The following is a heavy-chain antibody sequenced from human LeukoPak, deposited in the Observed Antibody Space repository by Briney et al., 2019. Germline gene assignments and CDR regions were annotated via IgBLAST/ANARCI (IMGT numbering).Heavy chain of an antibody. CDR3: ARTNFYGSGSYYFDY. CDR1: GDPTSNYY. D-gene: IGHD3-10*01. CDR2: IYYNGST. J-gene: IGHJ4*02. Sequence: SETLSLTCTVSGDPTSNYYWGWIRQPPEKGLEWIGHIYYNGSTNYEPSLKSRVTMSIDTSKNQFSLKLTSVTAADTAVYYCARTNFYGSGSYYFDYWGQGTLLTVST. V-gene: IGHV4-59*01.